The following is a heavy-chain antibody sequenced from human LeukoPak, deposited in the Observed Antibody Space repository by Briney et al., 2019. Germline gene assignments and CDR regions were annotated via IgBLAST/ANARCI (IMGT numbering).Heavy chain of an antibody. V-gene: IGHV3-7*04. CDR3: VRAVRASDY. CDR1: GFTFSNFW. Sequence: GGSLRLSCAASGFTFSNFWMAWVRQAPGKGLEWVANIKEDGSEKYYVDSVKGRFTISRDNAMNSLYLQMNSLRAEDTAVYYCVRAVRASDYWGQGTLVTVSS. CDR2: IKEDGSEK. J-gene: IGHJ4*02.